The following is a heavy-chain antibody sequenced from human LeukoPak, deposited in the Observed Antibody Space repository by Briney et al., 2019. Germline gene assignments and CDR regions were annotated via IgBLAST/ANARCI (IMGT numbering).Heavy chain of an antibody. Sequence: GGSLRLSCAASGFTFSSYAMSWVRQAPGKGLEWVSAISGSGGSTYYADSVKGRFTISRDNSKNTLYLQMNSLRAGDTAVYYCAKVSGKRSASTQTDYFDYWGQGTLVTVSS. J-gene: IGHJ4*02. V-gene: IGHV3-23*01. CDR3: AKVSGKRSASTQTDYFDY. CDR1: GFTFSSYA. D-gene: IGHD3-3*02. CDR2: ISGSGGST.